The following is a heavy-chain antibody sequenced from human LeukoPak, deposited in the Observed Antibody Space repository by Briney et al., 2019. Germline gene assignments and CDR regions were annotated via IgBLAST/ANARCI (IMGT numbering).Heavy chain of an antibody. CDR3: ATSPYDSSGYYYHFDY. CDR2: IIPIFGTA. Sequence: ASVKVSCKASGGTFSSYAISWVRQAPGQGLEWMGGIIPIFGTANYAQKFQGRVTITADESTSTAYMDLSSLRSEDTAVYYCATSPYDSSGYYYHFDYWGQGTLVTVSS. D-gene: IGHD3-22*01. CDR1: GGTFSSYA. V-gene: IGHV1-69*13. J-gene: IGHJ4*02.